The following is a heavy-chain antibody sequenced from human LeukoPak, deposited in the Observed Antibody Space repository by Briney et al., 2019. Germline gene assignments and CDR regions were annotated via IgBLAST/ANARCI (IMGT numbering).Heavy chain of an antibody. Sequence: SETLSLTCAVYGGSFSGYYWSWIRQPPGKGLEWIGEINHSGSTNYNPSLKSRVTISVDTSKNQFSLKLSSVTAADTAVYYCAREYRLYYDFWSGYYYYMDVWGKGTTVTVSS. D-gene: IGHD3-3*01. V-gene: IGHV4-34*01. CDR3: AREYRLYYDFWSGYYYYMDV. CDR1: GGSFSGYY. J-gene: IGHJ6*03. CDR2: INHSGST.